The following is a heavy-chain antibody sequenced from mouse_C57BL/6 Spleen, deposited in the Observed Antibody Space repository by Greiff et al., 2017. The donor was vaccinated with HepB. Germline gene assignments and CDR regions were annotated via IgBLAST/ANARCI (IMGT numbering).Heavy chain of an antibody. V-gene: IGHV1-55*01. Sequence: VQLQQPGAELVKPGASVKMSCKASGYTFTSYWITWVKQRPGQGLEWIGDIYPGSGSTNYNEKFKSKSTLTVDTSSSTAYMPLSSLTSEDSAVYYCARTGSYDAMDYWGQGTSVTVSS. CDR2: IYPGSGST. J-gene: IGHJ4*01. CDR3: ARTGSYDAMDY. D-gene: IGHD1-1*02. CDR1: GYTFTSYW.